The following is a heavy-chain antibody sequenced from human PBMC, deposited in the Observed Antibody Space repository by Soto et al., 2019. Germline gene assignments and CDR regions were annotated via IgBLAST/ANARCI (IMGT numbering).Heavy chain of an antibody. CDR3: ATSFRYFDN. J-gene: IGHJ4*02. V-gene: IGHV3-23*01. CDR2: ISGTASRT. Sequence: LILSCAASGFTPTATPLRWFRQPPGKGLEWVTTISGTASRTYYVDSVKGRFFISRDNSNNTVTLQMNNLTLDDTAVYYCATSFRYFDNWGQGTRVTVSS. CDR1: GFTPTATP. D-gene: IGHD3-9*01.